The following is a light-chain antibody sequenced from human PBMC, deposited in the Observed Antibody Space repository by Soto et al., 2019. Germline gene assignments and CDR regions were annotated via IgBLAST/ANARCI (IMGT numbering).Light chain of an antibody. CDR2: GAS. CDR3: QQYHIWPSWT. Sequence: EIVLTQSKAALSGSLWDSAALSCSSSQSVSLSSACYQMRPGQPPRLXIXGASTRATDIPASFSGSGSGTDFTLTISSLQYEDLSVYFCQQYHIWPSWTGAQGTKVDIK. V-gene: IGKV3-15*01. J-gene: IGKJ1*01. CDR1: QSVSLS.